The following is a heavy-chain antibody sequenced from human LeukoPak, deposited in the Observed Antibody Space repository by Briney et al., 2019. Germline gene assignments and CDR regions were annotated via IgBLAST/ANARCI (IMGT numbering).Heavy chain of an antibody. CDR3: ARDSTWQLDY. V-gene: IGHV3-7*03. J-gene: IGHJ4*02. D-gene: IGHD5-12*01. Sequence: PGGSLRLSCTASGFTFSTHWMTWVRQPPGKGLEWVANIKEDGSVKYYVDSVKGRFTISRDNTKNALYLQMSSLRADDTAVYFCARDSTWQLDYWGQGTLVTVSS. CDR1: GFTFSTHW. CDR2: IKEDGSVK.